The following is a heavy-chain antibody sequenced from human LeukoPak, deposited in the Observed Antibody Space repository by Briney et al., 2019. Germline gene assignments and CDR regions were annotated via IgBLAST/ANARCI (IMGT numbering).Heavy chain of an antibody. J-gene: IGHJ4*02. CDR1: GGSISSGSYY. CDR3: ARGGGIVGATTEYDY. Sequence: SETLSLTCTVSGGSISSGSYYWSWIRQPAGKGLEWIGRIYTSGSTNYNPSLKSRVTISVDTSENQFSLKLSSVTAADTAVYYCARGGGIVGATTEYDYWGQGTLVTVSS. V-gene: IGHV4-61*02. CDR2: IYTSGST. D-gene: IGHD1-26*01.